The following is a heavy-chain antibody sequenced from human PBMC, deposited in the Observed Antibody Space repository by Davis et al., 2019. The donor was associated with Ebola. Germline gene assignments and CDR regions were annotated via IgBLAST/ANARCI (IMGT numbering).Heavy chain of an antibody. J-gene: IGHJ4*02. Sequence: SQTLSLTCAVYGGSFSGYYWSWIRQPPGKGLEWIGEINHSGSTNYNPSLKSRVTISVDTSKNQFSLKLSSVTAADTAVYYCARAEGNYYDSSGYYVWGQGTLVTVSS. CDR1: GGSFSGYY. D-gene: IGHD3-22*01. CDR3: ARAEGNYYDSSGYYV. V-gene: IGHV4-34*01. CDR2: INHSGST.